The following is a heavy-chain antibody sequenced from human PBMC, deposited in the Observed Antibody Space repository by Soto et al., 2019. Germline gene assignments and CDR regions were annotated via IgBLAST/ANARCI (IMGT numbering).Heavy chain of an antibody. D-gene: IGHD6-19*01. J-gene: IGHJ4*02. Sequence: RRLSCAASGITLSSYWMSWVRQAPGKGLEWVANIKYDGSEIYYVDSVKGRFTISRDNAKNSLFLQMNSLRAEDTAVYYCVRDGNSGWHFDYWGQGTLVTVSS. CDR2: IKYDGSEI. CDR1: GITLSSYW. CDR3: VRDGNSGWHFDY. V-gene: IGHV3-7*03.